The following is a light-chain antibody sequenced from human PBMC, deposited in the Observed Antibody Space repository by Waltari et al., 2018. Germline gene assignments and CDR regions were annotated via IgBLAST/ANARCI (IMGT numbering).Light chain of an antibody. J-gene: IGLJ1*01. CDR2: QDN. Sequence: SYALTQPPSVSVSPGQTASITCSGDKLGEKYACWYQQKPGQSPVRVIYQDNKRPSGIPERFPGSNSGHTATLTISGTQAMDEADYYCQAWDNSLVVFGTGTAVTVL. V-gene: IGLV3-1*01. CDR3: QAWDNSLVV. CDR1: KLGEKY.